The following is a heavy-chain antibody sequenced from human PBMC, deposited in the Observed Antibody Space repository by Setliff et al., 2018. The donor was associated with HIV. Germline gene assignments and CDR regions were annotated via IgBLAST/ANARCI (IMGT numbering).Heavy chain of an antibody. V-gene: IGHV3-23*01. D-gene: IGHD7-27*01. J-gene: IGHJ6*03. CDR3: ARSGDGDYYYYMDV. Sequence: GGSLRLSCAASGFTLSNFDISWVRQAPGKGLEWVSIITGSGGGTSYADSVKGRFTISRDNSKNTLYLQMNSLRAEDTAVYYCARSGDGDYYYYMDVWGKGTTVTVSS. CDR2: ITGSGGGT. CDR1: GFTLSNFD.